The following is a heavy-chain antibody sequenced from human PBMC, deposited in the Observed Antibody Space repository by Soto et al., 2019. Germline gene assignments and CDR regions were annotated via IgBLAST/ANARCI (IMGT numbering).Heavy chain of an antibody. CDR3: ARLPRDGSSWYSIKLLSYFDY. Sequence: QLQLQESGPGLVKPSETLSLTCTVSGGSISSSSYYWGWIRQPPGKGLEWIGSIYYSGSTYYNPSLKSRVTISVDTSKNQFSLKLSSVTAADTAVYYCARLPRDGSSWYSIKLLSYFDYWGQGTLVTVSS. J-gene: IGHJ4*02. CDR2: IYYSGST. CDR1: GGSISSSSYY. D-gene: IGHD6-13*01. V-gene: IGHV4-39*01.